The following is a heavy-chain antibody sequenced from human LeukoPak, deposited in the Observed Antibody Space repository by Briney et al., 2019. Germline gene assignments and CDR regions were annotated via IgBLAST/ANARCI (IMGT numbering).Heavy chain of an antibody. Sequence: ASVKVSCKASGYTFTGYYMHWVRQAPGQGLEWMGWINPNSGGTNYAQKFQGRVTMTRDTSISTAYMELSRLRSDDTAVYYCARDPQAVADYYFDYWGQGTLVTVSS. CDR1: GYTFTGYY. D-gene: IGHD6-19*01. CDR2: INPNSGGT. V-gene: IGHV1-2*02. J-gene: IGHJ4*02. CDR3: ARDPQAVADYYFDY.